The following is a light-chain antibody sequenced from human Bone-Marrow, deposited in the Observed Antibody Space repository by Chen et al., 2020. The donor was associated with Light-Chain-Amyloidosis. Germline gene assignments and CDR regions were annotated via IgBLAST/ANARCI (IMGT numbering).Light chain of an antibody. V-gene: IGKV1-12*01. Sequence: DIQLTQSPSSVSESVGDRVTITCRASQDIGRWLAWYQQKPGKVPNLLIYGASALEGGGPSRFSGSGSGTEFTLTISSLQPEDFATYYCQQVDSFPYTFGQGTKLEIK. CDR2: GAS. CDR3: QQVDSFPYT. J-gene: IGKJ2*01. CDR1: QDIGRW.